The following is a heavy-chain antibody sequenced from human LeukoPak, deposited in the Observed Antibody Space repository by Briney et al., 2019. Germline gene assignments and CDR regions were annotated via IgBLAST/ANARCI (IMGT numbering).Heavy chain of an antibody. CDR1: GFTVSSNY. CDR2: IYSGGST. D-gene: IGHD3-3*01. J-gene: IGHJ3*02. V-gene: IGHV3-66*02. Sequence: PGGSLRLSCAASGFTVSSNYMSWVRQAPGKGLEWVSVIYSGGSTYYADSVKGRLTISRDNSKNTLYLQMNSLRAEDTAVYYCACYLRFLGHDAFDIWGQGTMVTVSS. CDR3: ACYLRFLGHDAFDI.